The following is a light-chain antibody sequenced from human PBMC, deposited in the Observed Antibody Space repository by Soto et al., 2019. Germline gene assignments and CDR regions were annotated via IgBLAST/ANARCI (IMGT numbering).Light chain of an antibody. J-gene: IGKJ4*01. Sequence: EIVLTQSPATLSVSPGERATLSCRASQSVSSNLAWYQQKPGQPPRLLIYGASTRATGIPARFSGSGSGTEFTLTISSLQSEDFAVYYCHQYNNWPPLTFGGGNKVEIK. CDR3: HQYNNWPPLT. CDR2: GAS. V-gene: IGKV3-15*01. CDR1: QSVSSN.